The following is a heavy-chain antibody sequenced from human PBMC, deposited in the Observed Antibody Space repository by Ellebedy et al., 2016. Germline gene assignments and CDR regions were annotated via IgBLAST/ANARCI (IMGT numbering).Heavy chain of an antibody. Sequence: ASVKVSCXASGYTFTGYYMHWVRQAPGQGLEWMGWINPNSGGTNYAQKFQGWVTMTRDTSISTAYMELSRLRSDDTAVYYCARDLGHYYYGMDVWGQGTTVTVSS. CDR2: INPNSGGT. V-gene: IGHV1-2*04. CDR1: GYTFTGYY. J-gene: IGHJ6*02. CDR3: ARDLGHYYYGMDV.